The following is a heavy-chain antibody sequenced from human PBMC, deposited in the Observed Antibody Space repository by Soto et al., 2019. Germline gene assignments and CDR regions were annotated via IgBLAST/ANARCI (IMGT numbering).Heavy chain of an antibody. Sequence: HLVESGGGLFQAGGSTRLSCLASGFTVSRYDMAWVRQAPGKGLEWASIIQTGGATYYTDSAQGRFTIFTENSRNTVYLQMISLRLEDTGVYSCGRVLYYSGVVDFWGQGSQITVS. V-gene: IGHV3-53*01. D-gene: IGHD1-26*01. CDR2: IQTGGAT. CDR3: GRVLYYSGVVDF. CDR1: GFTVSRYD. J-gene: IGHJ4*02.